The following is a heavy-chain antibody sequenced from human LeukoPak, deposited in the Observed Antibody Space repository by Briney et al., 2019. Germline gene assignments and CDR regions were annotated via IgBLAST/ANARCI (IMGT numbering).Heavy chain of an antibody. V-gene: IGHV3-30*18. CDR3: AKSSPGITMIVVVPKKEGYYFDY. CDR1: GFTFSSYG. CDR2: ISYDGSNK. Sequence: GRSLRLSCAASGFTFSSYGMHWVRQAPGKGLEWVAVISYDGSNKYYADSVKGRFTISRDNSKNTLYLQMNSLRAEDTAAYYCAKSSPGITMIVVVPKKEGYYFDYWGQGTLVTVSS. J-gene: IGHJ4*02. D-gene: IGHD3-22*01.